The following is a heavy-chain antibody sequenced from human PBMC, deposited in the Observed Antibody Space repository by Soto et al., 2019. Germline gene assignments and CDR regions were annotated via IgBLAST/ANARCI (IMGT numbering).Heavy chain of an antibody. Sequence: PGGSLRLSCAASGFTFSSYAMHWVRQAPGKGLEWVAVISYDGSNKYYADSVKGRFTISRDNSKNTLYLQMNSLRAEDTAVYYCARDGQNVDTAMVNYFDYWGQGTLVTVSS. CDR1: GFTFSSYA. V-gene: IGHV3-30-3*01. J-gene: IGHJ4*02. CDR2: ISYDGSNK. D-gene: IGHD5-18*01. CDR3: ARDGQNVDTAMVNYFDY.